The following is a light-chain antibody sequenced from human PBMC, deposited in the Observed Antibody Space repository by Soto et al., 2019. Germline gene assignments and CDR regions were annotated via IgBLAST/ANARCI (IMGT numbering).Light chain of an antibody. CDR1: QSVSSY. CDR2: DAS. CDR3: QQRSNWPPGA. V-gene: IGKV3-11*01. Sequence: EIVLTQSPATLSLSPGGRATLSCRASQSVSSYLAWYQQKPGQAPRLLIYDASNRAPGIPARFSGSGSGTDFPLTISSLEPEDFAVYYCQQRSNWPPGAFGPGTKVDIK. J-gene: IGKJ3*01.